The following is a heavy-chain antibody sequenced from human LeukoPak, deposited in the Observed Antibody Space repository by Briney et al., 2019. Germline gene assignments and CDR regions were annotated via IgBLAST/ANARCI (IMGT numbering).Heavy chain of an antibody. V-gene: IGHV4-34*01. CDR2: INHSGST. Sequence: PSETLSLTCAVYGGSFSGYYWSWIRQPPGKGLEWIGEINHSGSTNYNPSLKSRVTISVDTSKNQFSLKLSSVTAADTAVYYCARGGDTPFDYWGQGTLDTVSS. J-gene: IGHJ4*02. CDR3: ARGGDTPFDY. D-gene: IGHD5-18*01. CDR1: GGSFSGYY.